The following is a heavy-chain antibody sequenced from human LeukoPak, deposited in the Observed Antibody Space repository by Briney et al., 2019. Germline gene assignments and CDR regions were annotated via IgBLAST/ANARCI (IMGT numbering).Heavy chain of an antibody. D-gene: IGHD2-15*01. CDR1: GFTFRYYY. CDR2: ISSSGSTI. J-gene: IGHJ4*02. CDR3: ARAGVVVAAIDY. V-gene: IGHV3-11*01. Sequence: GGSLRLSCAASGFTFRYYYMSWIRQAPGKGLEWVSYISSSGSTIYYADSVKGRFTISRDNAKNSLYLQMNSLRAEDTAVYYCARAGVVVAAIDYWGQGTLVTVSS.